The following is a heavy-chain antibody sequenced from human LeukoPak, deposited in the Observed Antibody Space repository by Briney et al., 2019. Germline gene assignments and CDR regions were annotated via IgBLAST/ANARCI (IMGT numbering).Heavy chain of an antibody. D-gene: IGHD3-16*02. CDR2: ISGSGDNT. V-gene: IGHV3-23*01. J-gene: IGHJ4*02. CDR1: GSTFSNYA. Sequence: GGSLRLSCAASGSTFSNYAMSWVRQAPGKGLEWVSAISGSGDNTYYADSVKGRFTISRDISKNTLYLQMDSLRAEDTAVYYCAKTLGELSSHFDYWGQGTLVTVSS. CDR3: AKTLGELSSHFDY.